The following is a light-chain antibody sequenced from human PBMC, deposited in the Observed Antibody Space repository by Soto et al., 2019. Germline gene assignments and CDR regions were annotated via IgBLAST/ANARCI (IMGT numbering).Light chain of an antibody. J-gene: IGKJ1*01. CDR1: QGISNN. V-gene: IGKV1-39*01. Sequence: DIEMTQSPSSLSVSVGDRVTITCRASQGISNNLNWYQQKPGKAPKLLIYAASSLPSGVPARFSGSGSETDFTLTISSLQPEDFATYSCQQCYSTTGTFGQGTKVEIK. CDR2: AAS. CDR3: QQCYSTTGT.